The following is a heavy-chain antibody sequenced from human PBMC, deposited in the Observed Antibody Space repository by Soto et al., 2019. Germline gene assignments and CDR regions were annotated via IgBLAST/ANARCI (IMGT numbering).Heavy chain of an antibody. Sequence: ASVKVSCKASGYTFTKYVIHWVRQAPGQRLEWMGWINAGNGNTKYSQKFQVRAIITRDTSARTAYMELSSLRSEDTAVYYCARALPVAKGGFDPWGQGTLVTVSS. D-gene: IGHD2-2*01. CDR1: GYTFTKYV. V-gene: IGHV1-3*01. CDR3: ARALPVAKGGFDP. J-gene: IGHJ5*02. CDR2: INAGNGNT.